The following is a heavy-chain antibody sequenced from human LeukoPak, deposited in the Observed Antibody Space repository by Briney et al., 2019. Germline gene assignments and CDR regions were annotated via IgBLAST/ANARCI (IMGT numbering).Heavy chain of an antibody. CDR3: AAVGNGATFRSFDY. V-gene: IGHV1-58*02. CDR2: IVVGSGNT. J-gene: IGHJ4*02. Sequence: ASVKVSCKASGYTFTSYDISWVRQATGQGLEWIGWIVVGSGNTNYAQKFQERVTITRDMSTSTAYMELSSLGSEDTAVYYCAAVGNGATFRSFDYWGQGTLVTVSS. CDR1: GYTFTSYD. D-gene: IGHD5-12*01.